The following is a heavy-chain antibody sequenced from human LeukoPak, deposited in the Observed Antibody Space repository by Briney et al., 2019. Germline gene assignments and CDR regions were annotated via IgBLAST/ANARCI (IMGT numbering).Heavy chain of an antibody. CDR3: AKFGDSSSRHYYYYGMDV. CDR1: GFTFSSYA. V-gene: IGHV3-23*01. J-gene: IGHJ6*02. D-gene: IGHD6-13*01. Sequence: GGSLRLSCAASGFTFSSYAMSWVRQAPGKGLEWVSAISGSGGSTYYADSVKGRFTISRDNSKNTLYLQMNSLRAEDTAVYYCAKFGDSSSRHYYYYGMDVWGQGTTVTVSS. CDR2: ISGSGGST.